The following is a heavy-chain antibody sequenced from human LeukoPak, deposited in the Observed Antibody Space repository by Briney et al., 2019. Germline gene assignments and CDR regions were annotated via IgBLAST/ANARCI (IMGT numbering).Heavy chain of an antibody. D-gene: IGHD3-22*01. CDR3: ARGPYDSSGYYYYYYYYYMDV. CDR1: GGSLSGYY. V-gene: IGHV4-34*01. J-gene: IGHJ6*03. CDR2: INHSGST. Sequence: PSETLSLTCAVYGGSLSGYYWSWIRQPPGKGLEWIGEINHSGSTNYNPSLKSRVTISVDTSKNQFSLKLSSVTAADTAVYYCARGPYDSSGYYYYYYYYYMDVWGKGTTVTVSS.